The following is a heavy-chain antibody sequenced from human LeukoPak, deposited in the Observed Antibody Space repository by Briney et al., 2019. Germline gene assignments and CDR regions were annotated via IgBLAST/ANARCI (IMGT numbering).Heavy chain of an antibody. V-gene: IGHV3-11*01. D-gene: IGHD3-22*01. CDR2: ISSSGSTI. CDR3: AKGTRSGYLKADY. Sequence: GGSLRLSCAASGFTFSDYYMSWIRQAPGKGLEWVSYISSSGSTIYYADSVKGRFTISRDNAKNSLYLQMNSLRAEDTAVYYCAKGTRSGYLKADYWGQGTLVTVSS. CDR1: GFTFSDYY. J-gene: IGHJ4*02.